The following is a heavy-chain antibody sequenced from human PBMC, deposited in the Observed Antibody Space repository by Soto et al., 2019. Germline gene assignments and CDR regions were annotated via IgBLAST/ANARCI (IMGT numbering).Heavy chain of an antibody. CDR2: INHSGST. J-gene: IGHJ6*02. D-gene: IGHD3-10*01. CDR3: ARGGVTMVRGVIIAYYYYYYGMDV. Sequence: SETVSLTCAVYGGSFSGYYWSWIRQPPGKGLEWIGEINHSGSTNYNPSLKSRVTISVDTSKNQFSLKLSSVTAADTAVYYCARGGVTMVRGVIIAYYYYYYGMDVWGQGTTVTVSS. V-gene: IGHV4-34*01. CDR1: GGSFSGYY.